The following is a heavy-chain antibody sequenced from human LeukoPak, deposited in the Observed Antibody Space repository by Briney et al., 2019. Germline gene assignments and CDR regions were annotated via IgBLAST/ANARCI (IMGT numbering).Heavy chain of an antibody. CDR1: GFTFSDFW. V-gene: IGHV3-7*01. CDR3: AREDYCTTTGCHLPDY. J-gene: IGHJ4*02. D-gene: IGHD2-2*01. Sequence: PGGSLRLSCAASGFTFSDFWMSWVRQGPGKGLEWVANINQDGSEIHFVDSLKGRFTISRDNAKNSLYLQMNSLRAEDTAVYYCAREDYCTTTGCHLPDYWGQGTLVTVSS. CDR2: INQDGSEI.